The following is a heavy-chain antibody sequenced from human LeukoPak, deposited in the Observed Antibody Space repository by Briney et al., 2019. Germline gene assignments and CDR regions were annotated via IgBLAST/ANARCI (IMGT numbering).Heavy chain of an antibody. Sequence: ASVRVSCKTSGYTFTNYDINWVRQAPGQGLEWMGWMSPNSDNTGSAEKFRGRFTMTRDTSTDTAFMELSGLGSEDTAIYYCAREGGSGHSYYFDFWSRGTLVTVSS. V-gene: IGHV1-8*01. D-gene: IGHD3-22*01. CDR3: AREGGSGHSYYFDF. CDR2: MSPNSDNT. CDR1: GYTFTNYD. J-gene: IGHJ4*02.